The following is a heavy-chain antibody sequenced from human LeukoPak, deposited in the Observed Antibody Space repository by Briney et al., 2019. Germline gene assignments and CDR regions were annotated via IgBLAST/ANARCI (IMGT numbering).Heavy chain of an antibody. J-gene: IGHJ5*02. CDR3: ARALAVAGTGGFDP. V-gene: IGHV3-74*01. Sequence: GGSLRLSCAASGFTFSSYWMHWVRQAPGKGLVWVSRIDSDGSSTSYADSVKGRFTISRDNAKNTLYLQMNSLRAEDTAVYYCARALAVAGTGGFDPWGQGTLVTVSS. CDR1: GFTFSSYW. CDR2: IDSDGSST. D-gene: IGHD6-19*01.